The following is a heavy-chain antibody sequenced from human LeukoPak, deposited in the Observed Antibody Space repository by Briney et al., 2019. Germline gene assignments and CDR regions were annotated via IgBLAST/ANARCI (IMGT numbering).Heavy chain of an antibody. CDR3: ARLDCVSDTCYNY. CDR1: GDSVSSYY. D-gene: IGHD3/OR15-3a*01. CDR2: VSSDGTT. Sequence: SETLSLTCYDSGDSVSSYYWSWIRQPPGKGLEWIGYVSSDGTTNYTPSLRSRVIMSVDTAKNHIFLNLTSLTAADTAIYYCARLDCVSDTCYNYWGQGTLVTVSS. J-gene: IGHJ4*02. V-gene: IGHV4-59*08.